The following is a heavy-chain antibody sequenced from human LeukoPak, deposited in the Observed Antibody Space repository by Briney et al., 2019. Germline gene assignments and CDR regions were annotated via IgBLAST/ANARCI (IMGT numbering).Heavy chain of an antibody. CDR3: ARDANYYYDSSGYSYYFDY. CDR2: INPNSGGT. CDR1: GYTFTGYY. J-gene: IGHJ4*02. D-gene: IGHD3-22*01. Sequence: GASVKVSCKASGYTFTGYYMHWVRQAPGQGLEWMGLINPNSGGTNYAQKFQGWVTMTRDTSISTAYMELSRLRSDDTAVYYCARDANYYYDSSGYSYYFDYWGQGTLVTVSS. V-gene: IGHV1-2*04.